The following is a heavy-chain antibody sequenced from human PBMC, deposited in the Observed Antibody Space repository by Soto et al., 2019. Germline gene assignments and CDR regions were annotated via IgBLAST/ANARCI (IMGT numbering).Heavy chain of an antibody. CDR2: ISGSGGST. CDR1: GFTFSSYA. V-gene: IGHV3-23*01. Sequence: PGGSLRLSCAASGFTFSSYAMSWVRQAPGKGLEWVSAISGSGGSTYYADSVKGRFTISRDNSKNTLYLQMNSLRAEDTAVYFCARGIKYGAYSRWFDPWGQGTLSPSPQ. D-gene: IGHD4-17*01. J-gene: IGHJ5*02. CDR3: ARGIKYGAYSRWFDP.